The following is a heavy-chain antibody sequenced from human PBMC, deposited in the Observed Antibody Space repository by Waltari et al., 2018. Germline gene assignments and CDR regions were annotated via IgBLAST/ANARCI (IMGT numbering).Heavy chain of an antibody. Sequence: QVQLQQWGAGLLKPSGTLSLTCAVYGGSFSGSYWSWLRQPPGKGLEWIGEINHSGSTNYNPSLKSRVTISVDTSKNQFSLKLSSVTAADTAVYYCARGLVVPVGNAFDIWGQGTMVTVSS. CDR3: ARGLVVPVGNAFDI. CDR1: GGSFSGSY. D-gene: IGHD2-2*01. J-gene: IGHJ3*02. CDR2: INHSGST. V-gene: IGHV4-34*01.